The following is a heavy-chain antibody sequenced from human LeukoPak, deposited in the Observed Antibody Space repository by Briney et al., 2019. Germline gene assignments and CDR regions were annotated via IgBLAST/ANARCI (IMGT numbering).Heavy chain of an antibody. Sequence: SETLSLTCTVSGGSITNYYWSWIRQPPGKGLEFIGHTFHTGSTNYNPSLKSRVTMSVDASKNQFSLKLNSVTAADTAVYYCARDRSGSSYDPFDIWGQGTMVTVSS. J-gene: IGHJ3*02. CDR2: TFHTGST. D-gene: IGHD1-26*01. CDR1: GGSITNYY. V-gene: IGHV4-59*01. CDR3: ARDRSGSSYDPFDI.